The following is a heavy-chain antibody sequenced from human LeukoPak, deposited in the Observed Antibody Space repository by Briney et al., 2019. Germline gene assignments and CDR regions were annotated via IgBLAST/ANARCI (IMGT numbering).Heavy chain of an antibody. V-gene: IGHV3-48*03. CDR3: ARGLGPGPYFDY. Sequence: AGGSLRLSCAASGFTISSYEMNWVRQAPGKGLEWVSYISGSGDTLYYADSVKGRFTISRDNSKNSLYLQMNSLRAEDTAVYYCARGLGPGPYFDYWGQGALVTVSS. CDR2: ISGSGDTL. J-gene: IGHJ4*02. CDR1: GFTISSYE. D-gene: IGHD1-14*01.